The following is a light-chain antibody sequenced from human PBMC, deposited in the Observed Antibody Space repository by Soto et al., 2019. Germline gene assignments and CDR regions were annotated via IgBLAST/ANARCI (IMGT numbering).Light chain of an antibody. V-gene: IGLV2-14*01. CDR2: EVS. Sequence: QSALTQPASVSGSPRQSITISCTGTSSDIGTYRYVSWYQHHPGKAPKLLISEVSNRPSGISTRFSGSKSGNTASLTISGLQAEDEADYYCRSYRYSSTPLIFGGGTKVTVL. CDR1: SSDIGTYRY. CDR3: RSYRYSSTPLI. J-gene: IGLJ2*01.